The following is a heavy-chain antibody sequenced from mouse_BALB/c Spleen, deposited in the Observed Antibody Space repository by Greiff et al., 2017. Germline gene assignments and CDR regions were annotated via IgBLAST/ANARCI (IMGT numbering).Heavy chain of an antibody. CDR2: INSNGGST. V-gene: IGHV5-6-2*01. CDR3: ARQGQLGLRPYAMDY. J-gene: IGHJ4*01. Sequence: EVQVVESGGGLVKLGGSLKLSCAASGFTFSSYYMSWVRQTPEKRLELVAAINSNGGSTYYPDTVKGRFTISRDNAKNTLYLQMSSLKSEDTALYYCARQGQLGLRPYAMDYWGQGTSVTVSS. CDR1: GFTFSSYY. D-gene: IGHD3-1*01.